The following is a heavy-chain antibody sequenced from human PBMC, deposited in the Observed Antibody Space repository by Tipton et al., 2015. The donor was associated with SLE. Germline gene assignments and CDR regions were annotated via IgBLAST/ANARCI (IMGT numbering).Heavy chain of an antibody. D-gene: IGHD4-11*01. V-gene: IGHV1-8*01. CDR3: ARDLPTVTTRYNWFDP. CDR2: MNPNSGNT. CDR1: GYTFTSYD. Sequence: QSGPEVKKPGASVKVSCKASGYTFTSYDINWVRQATGQGLEWMGWMNPNSGNTGYAQKFQGRVTMTRDTSTSTVYMELSSLRSEDTAVYYCARDLPTVTTRYNWFDPWGQGTLVTVSS. J-gene: IGHJ5*02.